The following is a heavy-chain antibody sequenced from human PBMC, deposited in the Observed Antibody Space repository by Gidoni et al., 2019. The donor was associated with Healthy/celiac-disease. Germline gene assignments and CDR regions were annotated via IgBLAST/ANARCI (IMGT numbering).Heavy chain of an antibody. CDR2: TYTSGST. J-gene: IGHJ6*02. CDR3: ARETSTVSHGMDV. V-gene: IGHV4-4*07. D-gene: IGHD4-4*01. CDR1: GGSISSYY. Sequence: QVQLQESGPGLVKPSETLSLTCTVSGGSISSYYWSWIRQPAGKGLEWIGRTYTSGSTSYNPSLKSRVTMSVDTSKNQFSLKLSSVTAADTAVYYCARETSTVSHGMDVWGQGTTVTVSS.